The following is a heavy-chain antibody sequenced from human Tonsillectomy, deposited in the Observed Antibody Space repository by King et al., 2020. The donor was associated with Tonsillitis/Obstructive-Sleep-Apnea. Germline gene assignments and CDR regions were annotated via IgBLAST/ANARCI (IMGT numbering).Heavy chain of an antibody. D-gene: IGHD6-19*01. CDR3: AKRMGVTAVADGFDI. CDR1: GNSFTNFW. J-gene: IGHJ3*02. V-gene: IGHV5-51*01. Sequence: VQLVESGADVKKPGESLKISCQVFGNSFTNFWIGWVRQMPGKGLEWMGIVYLDYSDTRYSPSFQGQVTISADKSINTAYLQWNSLKTSDTAMYYCAKRMGVTAVADGFDIWGQGTLVTVSS. CDR2: VYLDYSDT.